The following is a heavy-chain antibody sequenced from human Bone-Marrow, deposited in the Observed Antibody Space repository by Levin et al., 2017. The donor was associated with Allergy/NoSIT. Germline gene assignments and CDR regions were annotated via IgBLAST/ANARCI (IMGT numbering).Heavy chain of an antibody. D-gene: IGHD2-15*01. CDR3: ARGALTSGGIIDY. V-gene: IGHV3-49*03. CDR1: GFTFADYP. Sequence: GGSLRLSCTTSGFTFADYPMSWFRQAPGKGLEWLSYIRSKIHGGTTEYAASVKGRFTILRDDSRSIAYLEMNSLKTEETAFYYCARGALTSGGIIDYWGQGTLVTVSS. CDR2: IRSKIHGGTT. J-gene: IGHJ4*02.